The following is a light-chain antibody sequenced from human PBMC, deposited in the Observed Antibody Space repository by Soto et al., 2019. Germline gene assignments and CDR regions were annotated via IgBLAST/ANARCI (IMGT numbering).Light chain of an antibody. CDR2: LNRDGSH. V-gene: IGLV4-69*01. CDR1: SGHSNYA. J-gene: IGLJ2*01. Sequence: QSVLTQSPSASASLGASVKLTCTLSSGHSNYAIAWHQQQPEKGTRYLMKLNRDGSHSKGDGIPNRFSGSSSGAERYLTISSLQSEDEADYYCQTWGTGIVIFGGVTNLTVL. CDR3: QTWGTGIVI.